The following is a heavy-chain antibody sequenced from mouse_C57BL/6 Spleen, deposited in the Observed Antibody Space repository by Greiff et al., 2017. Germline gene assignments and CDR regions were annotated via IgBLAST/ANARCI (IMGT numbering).Heavy chain of an antibody. Sequence: EVKLQESGGGLVQPKGSLKLSCAASGFSFNTYAMNWVRQAPGKGLEWVARIRSKSNNYATYYADSVKARFTISRDDSESMLYVQMNNLKTEDTAMYYCGRHHDGYYERYAMDYWGQGTTVTVSS. D-gene: IGHD2-3*01. J-gene: IGHJ4*01. V-gene: IGHV10-1*01. CDR3: GRHHDGYYERYAMDY. CDR2: IRSKSNNYAT. CDR1: GFSFNTYA.